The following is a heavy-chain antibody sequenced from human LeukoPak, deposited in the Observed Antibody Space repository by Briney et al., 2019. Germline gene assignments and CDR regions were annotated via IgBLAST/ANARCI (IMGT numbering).Heavy chain of an antibody. CDR1: GFTFSSYA. J-gene: IGHJ4*02. D-gene: IGHD5-24*01. CDR2: ISASGGST. Sequence: GGSLRLSCAASGFTFSSYAMSWVRQAPGKGLEWVSGISASGGSTNYADSVKGRFTISRDNSKNTVYLQVNSLRAEDTAVYYCARETEMANLDYWGQGTLVTVSS. CDR3: ARETEMANLDY. V-gene: IGHV3-23*01.